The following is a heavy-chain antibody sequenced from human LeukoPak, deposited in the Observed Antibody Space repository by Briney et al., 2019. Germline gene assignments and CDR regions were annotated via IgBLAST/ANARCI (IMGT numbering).Heavy chain of an antibody. D-gene: IGHD6-13*01. CDR2: ISPAGDST. Sequence: GGSLRLSCTASGFTFSDYSMSWVRQAPGAGLEWVSAISPAGDSTTDADSVKGRFTTSRDNSKSTLYLQMNGLTAEDTALYYCARRLVTAGITDFFDSWGQGTLVSVSS. CDR3: ARRLVTAGITDFFDS. CDR1: GFTFSDYS. J-gene: IGHJ4*02. V-gene: IGHV3-23*01.